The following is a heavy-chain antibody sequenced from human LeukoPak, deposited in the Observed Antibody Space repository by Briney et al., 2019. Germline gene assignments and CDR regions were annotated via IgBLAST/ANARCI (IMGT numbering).Heavy chain of an antibody. CDR2: ISDNGGRA. CDR1: GLTFSNYK. V-gene: IGHV3-23*01. Sequence: GGSLRLSCVDSGLTFSNYKMSWVRQVPGKGLEWVSGISDNGGRANYADSVKGRFTISRDNSKNTLYLQMNSLRVEDTAIYYCASRQGLGWHYVNWGQGTLVTVSS. J-gene: IGHJ4*02. D-gene: IGHD3-10*02. CDR3: ASRQGLGWHYVN.